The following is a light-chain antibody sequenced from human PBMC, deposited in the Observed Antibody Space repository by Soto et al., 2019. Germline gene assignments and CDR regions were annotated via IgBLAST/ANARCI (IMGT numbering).Light chain of an antibody. CDR3: EQYNDYSLA. J-gene: IGKJ4*01. CDR2: KAS. CDR1: QSISSW. V-gene: IGKV1-5*03. Sequence: DVQMTQSPSTLSASVGDRVTITCRASQSISSWVAWYQHKPGKAPKLLIYKASSSESGVPSRFSGSGSGTEFTLTISSLQSDDFATYYCEQYNDYSLAFGGGTKV.